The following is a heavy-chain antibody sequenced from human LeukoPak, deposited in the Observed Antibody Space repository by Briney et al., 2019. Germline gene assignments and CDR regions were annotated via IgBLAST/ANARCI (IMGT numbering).Heavy chain of an antibody. CDR3: ARECWSIAATYDY. CDR2: ISSSGSTI. J-gene: IGHJ4*02. V-gene: IGHV3-48*04. Sequence: QPGGSLRLSCAASGFTFSSYWMSWVRQAPGKGLEWVSYISSSGSTIYYADSVKGRFTISRDNAKNSLYLQMNSLRAEDTAVYYCARECWSIAATYDYWGQGTLVTVSS. CDR1: GFTFSSYW. D-gene: IGHD6-6*01.